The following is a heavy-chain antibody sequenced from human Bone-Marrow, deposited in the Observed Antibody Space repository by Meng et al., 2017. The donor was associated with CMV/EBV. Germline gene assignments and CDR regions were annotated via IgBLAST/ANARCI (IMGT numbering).Heavy chain of an antibody. CDR1: GYTFTGYY. V-gene: IGHV1-2*07. Sequence: ASVMVSCKASGYTFTGYYLHCVRQAPGQGLEWMGWINSRSGVTKYAHKFQGRVSMTRDTSMEVRRLTSDDTAVYYCARGSDRYGSSLSDWGQGTLVTVSS. J-gene: IGHJ4*02. CDR3: ARGSDRYGSSLSD. CDR2: INSRSGVT. D-gene: IGHD5-18*01.